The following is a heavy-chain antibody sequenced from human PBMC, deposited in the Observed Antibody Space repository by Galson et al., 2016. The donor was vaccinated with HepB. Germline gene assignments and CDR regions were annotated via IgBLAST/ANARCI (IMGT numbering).Heavy chain of an antibody. V-gene: IGHV4-39*01. CDR2: IYYSGSGST. J-gene: IGHJ5*02. CDR3: ARHLTYYYDISGYYSDWFDP. D-gene: IGHD3-22*01. Sequence: SETLSLTCTVSGVSISSSDYYWGWIRQPPGKGLEWIASIYYSGSGSTSYNQSLTSRVTISVDTSKNQFSLKLNSVNAADTAVYYCARHLTYYYDISGYYSDWFDPWGKGTLVTVSS. CDR1: GVSISSSDYY.